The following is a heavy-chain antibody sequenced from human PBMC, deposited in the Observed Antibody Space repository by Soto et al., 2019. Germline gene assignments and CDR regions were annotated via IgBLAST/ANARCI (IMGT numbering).Heavy chain of an antibody. Sequence: QAHLVQSGSEVEKPGASVKVSCRSSGYTFSSYGINWVRQAPGQGLEWMGWISPYNHETYSVDKFQDRVTMTADTSASIAYMELRSLRSDDTAVYYSARGVSYDFWNGSYVHYNGLDVWGQGTAVTVSS. CDR1: GYTFSSYG. J-gene: IGHJ6*02. D-gene: IGHD3-3*01. CDR3: ARGVSYDFWNGSYVHYNGLDV. CDR2: ISPYNHET. V-gene: IGHV1-18*04.